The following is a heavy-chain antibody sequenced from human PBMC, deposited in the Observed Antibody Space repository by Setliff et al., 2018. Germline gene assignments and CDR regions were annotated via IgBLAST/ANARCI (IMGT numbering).Heavy chain of an antibody. V-gene: IGHV3-30*02. CDR1: GFTFSGYG. D-gene: IGHD3-22*01. J-gene: IGHJ4*02. CDR2: IRPDGSNK. Sequence: GESLTISCAASGFTFSGYGIHWVRQAPGKGLEWVAFIRPDGSNKYYADFVKGRFTISRDNSKNTLYLQMNSLRVEDTAVYYCAKDTYYYDSSGYYVFDYWGQGTRVTVSS. CDR3: AKDTYYYDSSGYYVFDY.